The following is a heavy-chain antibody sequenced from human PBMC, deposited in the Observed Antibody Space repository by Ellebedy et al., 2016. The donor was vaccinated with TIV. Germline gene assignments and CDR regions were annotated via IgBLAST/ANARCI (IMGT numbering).Heavy chain of an antibody. J-gene: IGHJ4*02. CDR3: TRSPLTMVREVIITSGGYYVDY. V-gene: IGHV2-70*11. CDR1: GFSLSTNGMC. Sequence: SGPTLVKPTQTLTLTCTFSGFSLSTNGMCVSWIRQPPGKALEWLARIDWDDDKYYRASLKTRLTISKDTSKNQVVLKMTNMDPVDTATYYCTRSPLTMVREVIITSGGYYVDYWGQGRLVTVSS. D-gene: IGHD3-10*01. CDR2: IDWDDDK.